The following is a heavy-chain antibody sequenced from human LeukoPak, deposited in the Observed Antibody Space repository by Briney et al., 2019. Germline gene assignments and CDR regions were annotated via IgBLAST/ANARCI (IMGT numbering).Heavy chain of an antibody. Sequence: GASVKVSCKASGYTFTGYYMHWVRQAPGQGLEWMGWINPNSGGTNYARKFQGRVTMTRDTSISTAYMELSRLRSDDTAVYYCARAPPDAGTFHYWGQGTLVTVSS. CDR2: INPNSGGT. D-gene: IGHD6-13*01. J-gene: IGHJ4*02. V-gene: IGHV1-2*02. CDR1: GYTFTGYY. CDR3: ARAPPDAGTFHY.